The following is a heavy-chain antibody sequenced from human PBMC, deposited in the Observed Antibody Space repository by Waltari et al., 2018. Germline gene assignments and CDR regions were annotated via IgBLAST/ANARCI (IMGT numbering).Heavy chain of an antibody. V-gene: IGHV4-39*01. CDR3: ATYIGASVGTAAFDV. CDR2: MSYTGAT. D-gene: IGHD1-1*01. J-gene: IGHJ3*01. CDR1: GVSITSNRHY. Sequence: QLQLQESGPGLVKPSETLSLTCSVSGVSITSNRHYWGWIRQPPGQGLAWIGTMSYTGATYSSPSLESRVTVSRDTSKTQLSLKLVSVTAADTAVYYCATYIGASVGTAAFDVWGQGTMVAVSS.